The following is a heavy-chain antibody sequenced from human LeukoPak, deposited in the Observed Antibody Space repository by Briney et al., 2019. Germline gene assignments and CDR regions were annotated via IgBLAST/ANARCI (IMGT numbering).Heavy chain of an antibody. Sequence: ASVTVSYKASRYTLTSYGISWVRQAPGQGLAWMGWISAYNGNTNYAQKLQGRVTMTTDTSTSTAYMELRSLRSDDTAVYYCARDHRRGSSGMDVWGKGTTVTVSS. V-gene: IGHV1-18*04. D-gene: IGHD5-24*01. J-gene: IGHJ6*04. CDR2: ISAYNGNT. CDR1: RYTLTSYG. CDR3: ARDHRRGSSGMDV.